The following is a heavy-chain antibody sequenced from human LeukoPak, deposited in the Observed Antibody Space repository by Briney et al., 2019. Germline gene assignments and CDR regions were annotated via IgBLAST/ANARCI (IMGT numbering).Heavy chain of an antibody. D-gene: IGHD2-15*01. J-gene: IGHJ3*02. CDR1: GYTFTSNY. CDR2: ISAYNGNT. Sequence: ASVKVSCKASGYTFTSNYIHWVRQAPGQGLGWMGWISAYNGNTNYAQKLQGRVTMTTDTSTSTAYMELRSLRSDDTAVYYCARSGIVVVVAETGDAFDIWGQGTMVTVSS. CDR3: ARSGIVVVVAETGDAFDI. V-gene: IGHV1-18*04.